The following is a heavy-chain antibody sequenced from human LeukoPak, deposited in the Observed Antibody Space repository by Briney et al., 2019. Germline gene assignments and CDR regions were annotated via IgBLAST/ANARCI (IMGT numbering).Heavy chain of an antibody. V-gene: IGHV3-23*01. CDR1: GFTFSTNA. Sequence: TGGSLRLSCAASGFTFSTNAMAWVRQAPGKGLEWVSAIRGSGDDTYYADSAKGRFTISRDNSKNTLSLQMNSLRAEDTAVYYCVRVGDYGDSHWGQGTLVTVSS. J-gene: IGHJ4*02. CDR3: VRVGDYGDSH. CDR2: IRGSGDDT. D-gene: IGHD4-17*01.